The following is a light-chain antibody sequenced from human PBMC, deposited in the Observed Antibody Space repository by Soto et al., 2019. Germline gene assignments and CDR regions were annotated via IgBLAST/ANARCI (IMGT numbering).Light chain of an antibody. J-gene: IGKJ1*01. CDR1: QSIRTY. V-gene: IGKV1-39*01. CDR3: EQSYSSPRT. Sequence: DIQMTQSPSSLPTSVEDSVTISFGASQSIRTYLNWYQLQPGNAPTLLLSAAPGSQSEVPSNFSGSGSGTDFTLTISSLQPEDLATYYSEQSYSSPRTFGQGTKVDIK. CDR2: AAP.